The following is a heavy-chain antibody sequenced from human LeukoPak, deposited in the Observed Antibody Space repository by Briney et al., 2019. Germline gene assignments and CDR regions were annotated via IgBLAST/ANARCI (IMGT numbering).Heavy chain of an antibody. CDR3: AKDLSRAVAADWFDP. J-gene: IGHJ5*02. Sequence: GGSLRLSCAASGFTFSNYDMSWVRQAPGKGLGWVSSISDSGGSTYYADSVKGRVTISRDNSKNTLYLQMTNLRAADTAVYYCAKDLSRAVAADWFDPWDQGSPVTVSS. CDR1: GFTFSNYD. D-gene: IGHD6-19*01. V-gene: IGHV3-23*01. CDR2: ISDSGGST.